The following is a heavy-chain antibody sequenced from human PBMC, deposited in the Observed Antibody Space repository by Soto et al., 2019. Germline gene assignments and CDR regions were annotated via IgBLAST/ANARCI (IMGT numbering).Heavy chain of an antibody. CDR1: GFTFSTYA. V-gene: IGHV3-23*01. D-gene: IGHD2-2*01. J-gene: IGHJ4*02. CDR2: ISGSGGTT. CDR3: AKPRYCSSPSCCAFDY. Sequence: GGSLRLSCAASGFTFSTYAMNWVRQAPGKGLKWVSGISGSGGTTYFADSVKGRFTISSDNSKYTLSLQMNSLRAEDTAVFFCAKPRYCSSPSCCAFDYWGQGTLVTVSS.